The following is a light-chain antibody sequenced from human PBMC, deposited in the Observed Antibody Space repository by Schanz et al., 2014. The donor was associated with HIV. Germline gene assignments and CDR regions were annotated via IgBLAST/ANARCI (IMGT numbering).Light chain of an antibody. Sequence: QSALTQPASVSGSPGQSITISCTGTSSDVGGYNYVSWYQQHPGKAPKLMIYDVSNRPSGVSNRFSGSKSGNTASLTISGLQAEDEAHYYCSTFSGSSTLFGGGTKLTVL. V-gene: IGLV2-14*03. CDR3: STFSGSSTL. CDR2: DVS. J-gene: IGLJ2*01. CDR1: SSDVGGYNY.